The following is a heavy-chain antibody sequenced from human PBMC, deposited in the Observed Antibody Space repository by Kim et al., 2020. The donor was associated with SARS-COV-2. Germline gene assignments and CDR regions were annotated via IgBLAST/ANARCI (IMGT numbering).Heavy chain of an antibody. D-gene: IGHD3-3*01. Sequence: SEILSPTCTISGGSISSYYWSWIRQPPGKGLEWIGYIYYSGSTNYNPSLKSRVTISVDTSKNQFSLKLSSVTAADTAVYYCARDHREWLQYTANWYFDL. CDR3: ARDHREWLQYTANWYFDL. CDR1: GGSISSYY. CDR2: IYYSGST. V-gene: IGHV4-59*01. J-gene: IGHJ2*01.